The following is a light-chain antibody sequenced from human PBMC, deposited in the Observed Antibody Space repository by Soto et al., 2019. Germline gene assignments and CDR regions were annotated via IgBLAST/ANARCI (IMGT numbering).Light chain of an antibody. Sequence: QSLLTQPASVSGSPGQSIAISCTGTSSDVGGYDYVSWYQQHPDKAPKLIIYEVTKRPSGVSNRFSGSKSGNTASLTISGLQPDDEADYYCSSHTSGDTRVFGSGTKLTVL. J-gene: IGLJ1*01. CDR3: SSHTSGDTRV. V-gene: IGLV2-14*01. CDR1: SSDVGGYDY. CDR2: EVT.